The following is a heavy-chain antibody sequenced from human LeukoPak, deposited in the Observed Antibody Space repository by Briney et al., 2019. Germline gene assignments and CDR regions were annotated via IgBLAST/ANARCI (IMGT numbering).Heavy chain of an antibody. CDR3: AKSVVAVAVNLDY. CDR1: GFTFSSYA. CDR2: SSGSGGST. Sequence: PGGSLRLPCAASGFTFSSYAMSWVRQAPGKGLEWVSASSGSGGSTYYADSVKGRFTISRDNSKNTLYLQMNSLRAEDTAVYYSAKSVVAVAVNLDYWGQGTLVTVSS. D-gene: IGHD6-19*01. J-gene: IGHJ4*02. V-gene: IGHV3-23*01.